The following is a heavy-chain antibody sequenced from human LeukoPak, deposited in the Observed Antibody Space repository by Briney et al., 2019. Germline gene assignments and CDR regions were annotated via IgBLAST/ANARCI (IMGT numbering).Heavy chain of an antibody. CDR1: GFPFSSYW. V-gene: IGHV3-7*04. Sequence: QPGGSLRLSCVASGFPFSSYWMTWVRQAPGKGLERVANIKQDGSKKSYVDSVKGRFTISRDNAKNSLYLQMNSLRAEGTAIYYCTRVGYIDEGIDYWGQGTLVTVSS. CDR3: TRVGYIDEGIDY. D-gene: IGHD5-24*01. CDR2: IKQDGSKK. J-gene: IGHJ4*02.